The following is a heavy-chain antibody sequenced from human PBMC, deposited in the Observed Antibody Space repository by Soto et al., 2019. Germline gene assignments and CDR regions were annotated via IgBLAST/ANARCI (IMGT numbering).Heavy chain of an antibody. CDR3: AKDRRDSSGTCSRCFGMDV. D-gene: IGHD3-22*01. CDR2: ISNDGSIQ. J-gene: IGHJ6*02. Sequence: QVQLMESGGSVLQPGRSLRLSCAASGFTFSSYCMHWVRQAPGKGLECVTIISNDGSIQYYGDSVKGRFTVSRDNSKNTLFLEMNSLTAEDTATYYCAKDRRDSSGTCSRCFGMDVWGQGTTVTVSS. CDR1: GFTFSSYC. V-gene: IGHV3-30*18.